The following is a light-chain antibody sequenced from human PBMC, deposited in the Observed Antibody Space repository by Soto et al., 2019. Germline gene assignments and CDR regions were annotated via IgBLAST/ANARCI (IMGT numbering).Light chain of an antibody. CDR1: QGISNY. CDR2: AAS. CDR3: QKYNSAPRT. J-gene: IGKJ1*01. V-gene: IGKV1-27*01. Sequence: DIQMTQSPSSLSASVGDRVTITCRASQGISNYLAWYQQKPGKVPKLLIYAASTLQSGVPSRFSGSGSGTDFPLTISTLQPEDVSTYYCQKYNSAPRTFGHGTKVEIK.